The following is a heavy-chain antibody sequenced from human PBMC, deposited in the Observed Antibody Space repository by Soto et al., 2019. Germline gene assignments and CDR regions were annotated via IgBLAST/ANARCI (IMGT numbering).Heavy chain of an antibody. D-gene: IGHD3-16*01. CDR2: ISSSSTYI. Sequence: EVQLVESGGGLVKPGGSLRLSCAASGFTFSTYSINWVRQAPGKGLEWVSSISSSSTYIYYADSVKGRFTISRDNAKSSLYLQMNSLRAEDTAVYYCARGVGSYYFDYWGQGTLVTVSS. CDR3: ARGVGSYYFDY. J-gene: IGHJ4*02. CDR1: GFTFSTYS. V-gene: IGHV3-21*01.